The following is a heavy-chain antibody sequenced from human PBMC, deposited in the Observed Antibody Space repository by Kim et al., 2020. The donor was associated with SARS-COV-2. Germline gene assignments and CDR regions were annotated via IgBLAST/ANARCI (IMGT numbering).Heavy chain of an antibody. CDR2: IYYSGST. D-gene: IGHD3-9*01. CDR3: GGGLNNFDWLLLGHY. J-gene: IGHJ4*02. CDR1: GGSISSSSYY. Sequence: SETLSLTCTVSGGSISSSSYYWGWIRQPPGKGLEWIGSIYYSGSTYYNPSLKSRVTISVDTSKNQFSLKLSSVTAADTAVYYCGGGLNNFDWLLLGHYWGQGTLVTVSS. V-gene: IGHV4-39*01.